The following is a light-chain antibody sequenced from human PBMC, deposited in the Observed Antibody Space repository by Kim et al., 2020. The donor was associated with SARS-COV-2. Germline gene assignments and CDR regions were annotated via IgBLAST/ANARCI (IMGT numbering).Light chain of an antibody. V-gene: IGKV1-5*03. CDR2: KAS. CDR3: QQYDTYPWT. CDR1: QTISSW. Sequence: DIQMTQSPSTLSASVGDRVTITCRASQTISSWLAWYQQKPGKAPKLLIYKASSIESGVPSRFSGSGSGTEFTLTISSLQPEDFATYYCQQYDTYPWTFGQGTKVDIK. J-gene: IGKJ1*01.